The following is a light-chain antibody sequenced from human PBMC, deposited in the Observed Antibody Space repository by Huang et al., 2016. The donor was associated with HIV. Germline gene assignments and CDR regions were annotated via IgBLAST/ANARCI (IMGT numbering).Light chain of an antibody. CDR2: DAS. CDR1: QSVSTF. J-gene: IGKJ5*01. CDR3: QQHSYWPIT. Sequence: DIVLTQSPATLSLSRGERATVSCRASQSVSTFLAWYQHKPGQAPRLLIFDASNRASGFPARFSGTGSGTDFTLTISSLEPSDVAVYYCQQHSYWPITFGRGTRLEI. V-gene: IGKV3-11*01.